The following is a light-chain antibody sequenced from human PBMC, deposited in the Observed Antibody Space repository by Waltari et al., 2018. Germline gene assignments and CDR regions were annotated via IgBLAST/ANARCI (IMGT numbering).Light chain of an antibody. CDR2: LGS. J-gene: IGKJ2*01. CDR3: MQGLQSYT. Sequence: DIAVTQSPLSLPVTPGEPASISCRSSHSLLLSNGYHYLDWYLQKPGQSPRLLIYLGSNRASGVPDRSSGSGSGTNFTLKISRVETEDVGDYYCMQGLQSYTFGQGTKLEIK. CDR1: HSLLLSNGYHY. V-gene: IGKV2-28*01.